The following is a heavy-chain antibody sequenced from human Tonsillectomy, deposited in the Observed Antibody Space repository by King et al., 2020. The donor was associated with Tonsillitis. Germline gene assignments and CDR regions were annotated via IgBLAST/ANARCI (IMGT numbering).Heavy chain of an antibody. CDR3: AREGSGDYGDYWGS. CDR2: IDQDGRLK. D-gene: IGHD4-17*01. J-gene: IGHJ5*02. CDR1: GFTFSRYW. V-gene: IGHV3-7*03. Sequence: VQLVESGGGLVQPGGSRRLSCVASGFTFSRYWMSWVRQAPGKGLEWVANIDQDGRLKWYVDSVRGRFIISRDNAKNSLYLQMNDMRAGDTAVYFCAREGSGDYGDYWGSWGQGTLVAVSS.